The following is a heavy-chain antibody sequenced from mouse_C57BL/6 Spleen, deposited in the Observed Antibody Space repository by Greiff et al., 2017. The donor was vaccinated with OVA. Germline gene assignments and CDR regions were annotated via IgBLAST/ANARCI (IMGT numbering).Heavy chain of an antibody. J-gene: IGHJ1*03. CDR3: ARGSISIDV. CDR2: IYPGDGDT. CDR1: GYAFSSSW. Sequence: QVQLQQSGPELVKPGASVKISCKASGYAFSSSWMNWVKQRPGQGLEWIGRIYPGDGDTNYNGKFKGKATLAADKSSSTAYMQLSSLTSEDSAVYFCARGSISIDVWGTGTTVTVSS. V-gene: IGHV1-82*01.